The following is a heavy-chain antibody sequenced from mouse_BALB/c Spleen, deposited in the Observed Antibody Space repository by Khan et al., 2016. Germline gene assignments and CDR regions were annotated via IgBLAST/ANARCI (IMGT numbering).Heavy chain of an antibody. J-gene: IGHJ2*01. D-gene: IGHD2-1*01. Sequence: EVELVESGGGLVQPGGSLKLSCAASGFTFSSYSMTWVRQTPEKRLEWVASISSGGSTYYPDSVQGRFTISSDNARNILHLLMSSLRTEVTALYSSAREDYGNNRESFDKGGQGTTLTVSA. CDR2: ISSGGST. CDR3: AREDYGNNRESFDK. V-gene: IGHV5-6-5*01. CDR1: GFTFSSYS.